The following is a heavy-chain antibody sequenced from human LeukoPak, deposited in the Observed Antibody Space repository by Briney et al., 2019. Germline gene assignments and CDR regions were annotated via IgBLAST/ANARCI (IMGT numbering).Heavy chain of an antibody. CDR3: ARHEGAAAADADYFDY. CDR1: GGSFTGYF. D-gene: IGHD6-13*01. Sequence: SETLSLTCAVYGGSFTGYFWTWIRQPPGKGLEWIGEINRSGGTNYNPSLKSRVTISVDTSKNQFSLKLSSVTAADTAVYYCARHEGAAAADADYFDYWGQGTLVTVSS. V-gene: IGHV4-34*01. J-gene: IGHJ4*02. CDR2: INRSGGT.